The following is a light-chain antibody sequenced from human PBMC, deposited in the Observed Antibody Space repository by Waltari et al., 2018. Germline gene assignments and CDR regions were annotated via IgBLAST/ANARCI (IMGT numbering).Light chain of an antibody. CDR2: AAS. Sequence: IQLTQSPSSLSASVGDRVTLTCRASQGISNYLAWYNQKPGKAPKVLIYAASTLQSGVPSRFSGSGSGTDFTLTIGSLQPEDFATYFCQQLNDVPITFGQGTRLEIK. CDR1: QGISNY. V-gene: IGKV1-9*01. J-gene: IGKJ5*01. CDR3: QQLNDVPIT.